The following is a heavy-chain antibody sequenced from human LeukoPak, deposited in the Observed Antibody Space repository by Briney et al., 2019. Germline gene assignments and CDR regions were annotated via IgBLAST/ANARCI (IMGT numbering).Heavy chain of an antibody. Sequence: SETLSLTCTVSGGSISSSSYYWGWIRQPPGKGLEWIGSIYYSGSTNYNPSLKSRVTISVDTSKNQFSLKLSSVTAADTAVYYCARGRGYGSGSYYNHWGQGTLVTVSS. V-gene: IGHV4-39*07. CDR1: GGSISSSSYY. J-gene: IGHJ5*02. CDR2: IYYSGST. D-gene: IGHD3-10*01. CDR3: ARGRGYGSGSYYNH.